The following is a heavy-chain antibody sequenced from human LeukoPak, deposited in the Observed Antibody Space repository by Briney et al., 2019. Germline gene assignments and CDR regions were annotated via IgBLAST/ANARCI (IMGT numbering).Heavy chain of an antibody. V-gene: IGHV3-23*01. CDR3: ARDGEPRYWGSGYYYGMDV. D-gene: IGHD7-27*01. CDR2: ISGSAGST. CDR1: GFTFSTYE. J-gene: IGHJ6*02. Sequence: GGSLRLSCAASGFTFSTYEMNWVRQAPGKGLEWVSSISGSAGSTYYADSVKGRFTISRDNSKNTLSLQMNSLRADDTAVYYCARDGEPRYWGSGYYYGMDVWGQGATVTASS.